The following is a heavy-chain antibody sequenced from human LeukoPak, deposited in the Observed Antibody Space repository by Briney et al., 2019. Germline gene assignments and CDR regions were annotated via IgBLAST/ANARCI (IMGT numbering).Heavy chain of an antibody. CDR1: GFTFSNFW. CDR2: IKQDETEK. J-gene: IGHJ4*02. V-gene: IGHV3-7*01. CDR3: AKEFNRGLPDY. D-gene: IGHD2-21*01. Sequence: PGGSLRLSCTASGFTFSNFWMGWVRQAPGKGLEWVANIKQDETEKFYLGSVKGRFTISRDNAKNSLYLQMSSLRAEDTAVYYCAKEFNRGLPDYWGQGTLVTVPS.